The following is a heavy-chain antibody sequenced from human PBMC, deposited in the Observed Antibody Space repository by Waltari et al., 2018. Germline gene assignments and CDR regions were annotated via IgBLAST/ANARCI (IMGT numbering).Heavy chain of an antibody. CDR1: GGTFSSYA. J-gene: IGHJ4*02. D-gene: IGHD1-26*01. Sequence: QVQLVQSGAEVKKPGSSVTVSCKASGGTFSSYASSWVRQAHGQGLEWMGGIIPIFGTANYAQKFQGRVTITADESTSTAYMELSSLRSEDTAVYYCAREREWELLRRGEFDYWGQGTLVTVSS. CDR2: IIPIFGTA. CDR3: AREREWELLRRGEFDY. V-gene: IGHV1-69*01.